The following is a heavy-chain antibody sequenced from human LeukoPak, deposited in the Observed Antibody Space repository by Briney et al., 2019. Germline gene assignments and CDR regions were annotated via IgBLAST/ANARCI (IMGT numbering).Heavy chain of an antibody. Sequence: SETLSLTCTVSGGSTSSYYWGWIRQPPGKGLEWIGSIYYSGSTWSSLKSRVTISIDTSKNKFSLKLSSVTAADTAVYYCARAGYSYGYVDYWGQGTLVTVSS. D-gene: IGHD5-18*01. V-gene: IGHV4-39*07. J-gene: IGHJ4*02. CDR3: ARAGYSYGYVDY. CDR1: GGSTSSYY. CDR2: IYYSGST.